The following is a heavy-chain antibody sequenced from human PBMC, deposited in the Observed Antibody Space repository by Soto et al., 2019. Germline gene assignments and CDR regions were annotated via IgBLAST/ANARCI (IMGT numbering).Heavy chain of an antibody. CDR2: IKQDGSEK. CDR1: GFTFSSYW. V-gene: IGHV3-7*01. Sequence: PGGSLRLSCAASGFTFSSYWMSWVRQAPGKGLEWVANIKQDGSEKYYVDSVKGRFTISRDNAKNSLYLQMNSLRAEDTAAYYCASGIGYSSSWYDYYYYYMDVRGKRTTVTVSS. CDR3: ASGIGYSSSWYDYYYYYMDV. J-gene: IGHJ6*03. D-gene: IGHD6-13*01.